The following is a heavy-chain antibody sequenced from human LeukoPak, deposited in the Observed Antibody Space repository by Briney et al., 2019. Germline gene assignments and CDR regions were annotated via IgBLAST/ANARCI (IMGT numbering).Heavy chain of an antibody. CDR2: IYTSGST. D-gene: IGHD3-10*01. CDR3: ARDSKYGSGSH. Sequence: SETLSLTCTVSGGSISSGNYYWSWIRQPAGKGLEWIGRIYTSGSTYYNPSLESRVTISVDTSKNQFSLKLSSVTAADTAVYYCARDSKYGSGSHWGQGTLVTVSS. V-gene: IGHV4-61*02. J-gene: IGHJ4*02. CDR1: GGSISSGNYY.